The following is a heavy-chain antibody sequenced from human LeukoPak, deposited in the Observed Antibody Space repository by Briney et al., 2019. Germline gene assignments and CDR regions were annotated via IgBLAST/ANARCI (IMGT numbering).Heavy chain of an antibody. CDR1: GVSISSYY. V-gene: IGHV4-4*07. Sequence: SETLSLTCTVSGVSISSYYWSWLRQPAGKGLEWIGRIYTSGSTNYNPSLKSRVTMSVDTSKNQFSLKLSSVTAADTAVYYCAASLLYYFDYWGQGTLVTVSS. CDR2: IYTSGST. J-gene: IGHJ4*02. CDR3: AASLLYYFDY.